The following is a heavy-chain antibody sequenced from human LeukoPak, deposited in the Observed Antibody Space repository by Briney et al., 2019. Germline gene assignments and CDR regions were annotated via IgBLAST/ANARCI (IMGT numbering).Heavy chain of an antibody. J-gene: IGHJ4*02. V-gene: IGHV1-18*01. CDR1: GYTFTSYD. D-gene: IGHD6-19*01. Sequence: ASVKVSCKASGYTFTSYDINWVRQATGQGLEWMGWMNPNSGNTNYAQKLQGRVTMTTDTSTSTAYMELRSLRSDDTAVYYCARDVSSGWYRRADYWGQGALVTVSS. CDR3: ARDVSSGWYRRADY. CDR2: MNPNSGNT.